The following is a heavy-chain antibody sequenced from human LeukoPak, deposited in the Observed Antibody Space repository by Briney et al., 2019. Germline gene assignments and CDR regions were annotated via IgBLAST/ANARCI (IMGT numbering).Heavy chain of an antibody. CDR2: ISSSSSTI. J-gene: IGHJ4*02. V-gene: IGHV3-48*02. CDR3: ARALLAYCGGDCLSGDLRSFDY. D-gene: IGHD2-21*02. Sequence: PGGSLRLSCAASGFTFSSYSMNWVRQAPGKGLEWVSYISSSSSTIYYADSVKGRFTISRDNAKNSLYLQMNSLRDEDTAVYYCARALLAYCGGDCLSGDLRSFDYWGQGTLVTVSS. CDR1: GFTFSSYS.